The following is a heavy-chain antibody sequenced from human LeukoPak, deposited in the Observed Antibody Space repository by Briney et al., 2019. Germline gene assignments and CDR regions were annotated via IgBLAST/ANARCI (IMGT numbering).Heavy chain of an antibody. CDR1: GGSISSYY. V-gene: IGHV4-4*07. CDR2: IYTSGST. Sequence: SETLSLTCTVSGGSISSYYWSWIRQPAGKGLEWIGRIYTSGSTNYNPSLKSRVTMSVDTSKNQFSLKLSSVTAADTAVYYCARVLGIRNGDYVNNWFDPWGQGTLVTVSS. CDR3: ARVLGIRNGDYVNNWFDP. D-gene: IGHD4-17*01. J-gene: IGHJ5*02.